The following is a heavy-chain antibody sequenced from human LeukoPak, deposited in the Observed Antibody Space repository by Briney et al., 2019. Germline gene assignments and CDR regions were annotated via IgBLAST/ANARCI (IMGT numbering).Heavy chain of an antibody. Sequence: PGGSLRLSCAASGFTFSSFAMNWVRQAPGKGLEWVSAISGSGGSTYYADSVKGRFTISRDNSKNTLYLQMNSLRAEDTAVYYCASARMPGPTPFDYWGQGTLVTVSS. D-gene: IGHD2-15*01. CDR2: ISGSGGST. J-gene: IGHJ4*02. V-gene: IGHV3-23*01. CDR1: GFTFSSFA. CDR3: ASARMPGPTPFDY.